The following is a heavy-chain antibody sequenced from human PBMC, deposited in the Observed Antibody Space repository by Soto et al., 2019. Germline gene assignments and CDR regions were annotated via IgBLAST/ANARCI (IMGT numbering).Heavy chain of an antibody. J-gene: IGHJ4*02. CDR2: ISYDGSNK. D-gene: IGHD3-22*01. Sequence: QVQLVESGGGVVQPGRSLRLSCAASGFTFSSYGMHWVRQAPGKGLEWVAIISYDGSNKYYADSVKGRFTTSRDNSKNTLYLQMNSLSAEDTAVYYCAKDDSDSLYYYDSSGIDYWGQGTLVTVSS. CDR3: AKDDSDSLYYYDSSGIDY. CDR1: GFTFSSYG. V-gene: IGHV3-30*18.